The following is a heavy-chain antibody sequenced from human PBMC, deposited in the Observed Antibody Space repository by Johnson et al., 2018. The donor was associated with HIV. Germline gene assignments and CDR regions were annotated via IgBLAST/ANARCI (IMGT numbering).Heavy chain of an antibody. V-gene: IGHV3-7*01. CDR2: VKQGGSEK. CDR1: GFTFNSYW. CDR3: ARERASSAFDI. J-gene: IGHJ3*02. Sequence: VQLVESGGGVVQPGGSLRLSCAVSGFTFNSYWMSWVRQAPGKRLEWVANVKQGGSEKYYVDSVKGRFTISRDNAKNSLYLQMNSLRAEDTAVYYCARERASSAFDIWGQGTMVTVSS.